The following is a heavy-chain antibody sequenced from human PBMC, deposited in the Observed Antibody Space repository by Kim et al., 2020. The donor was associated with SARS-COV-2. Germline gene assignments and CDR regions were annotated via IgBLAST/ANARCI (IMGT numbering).Heavy chain of an antibody. J-gene: IGHJ2*01. V-gene: IGHV4-59*09. Sequence: NPPQQSRVTITDDTSKHQFSLKLSSVTAADTAVYYCARGVASGWYFDLWGRGTLVTVSS. CDR3: ARGVASGWYFDL. D-gene: IGHD2-15*01.